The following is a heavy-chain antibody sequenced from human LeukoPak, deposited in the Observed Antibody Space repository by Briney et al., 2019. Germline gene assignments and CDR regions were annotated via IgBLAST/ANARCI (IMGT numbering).Heavy chain of an antibody. V-gene: IGHV4-61*05. CDR2: IYHSGST. D-gene: IGHD6-19*01. Sequence: SETLSLTCTVSGGSISSGGYYWSWIRQPPGKGLEWIGEIYHSGSTNYNPSLRSRVTISVDKSKNQFSLNLSSVIAADTAVYYCATVAVAGTFAWGQGTLATVSS. CDR1: GGSISSGGYY. J-gene: IGHJ4*02. CDR3: ATVAVAGTFA.